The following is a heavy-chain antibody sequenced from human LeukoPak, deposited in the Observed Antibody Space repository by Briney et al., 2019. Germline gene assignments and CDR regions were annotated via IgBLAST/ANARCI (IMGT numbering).Heavy chain of an antibody. J-gene: IGHJ4*02. CDR1: GFTFSDYY. CDR2: ISNSSSYT. D-gene: IGHD1-1*01. V-gene: IGHV3-11*06. Sequence: GGSLRLSCAASGFTFSDYYMSWIRQAPGKGRDWVSYISNSSSYTNYADSVKGRFTISRDNAKNSLYLQMNSLRVEDTAVYYCAKRFDCWGQGTLVTVSP. CDR3: AKRFDC.